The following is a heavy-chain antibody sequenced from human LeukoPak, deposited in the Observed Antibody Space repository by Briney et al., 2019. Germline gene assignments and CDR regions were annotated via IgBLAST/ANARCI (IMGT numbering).Heavy chain of an antibody. CDR3: ARGGSVSYYFDY. V-gene: IGHV3-48*03. D-gene: IGHD1-26*01. J-gene: IGHJ4*02. CDR1: GFTFSTYE. CDR2: ISTSGSTI. Sequence: GGSLRLPCAASGFTFSTYEMNWVRQAPGKGLEWVSYISTSGSTIYYADSVKGRFTISRDNAKNSLYLPMNSLRAEDTAVYYCARGGSVSYYFDYWGQGTLVTVSS.